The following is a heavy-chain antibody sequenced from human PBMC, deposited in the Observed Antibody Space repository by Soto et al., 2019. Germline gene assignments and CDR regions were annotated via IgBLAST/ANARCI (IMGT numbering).Heavy chain of an antibody. J-gene: IGHJ6*02. CDR3: ARLLDYYDSSGYDLFGMDV. V-gene: IGHV3-48*02. Sequence: GGSLRLSCAASGFTFSSYSMNWVRQAPGKGLEWVSYISSSSSTIYYADSVKGRFTISRDNAKNSLYLQMNSLRDEDTAVYYCARLLDYYDSSGYDLFGMDVWGQGTTVTVSS. CDR2: ISSSSSTI. CDR1: GFTFSSYS. D-gene: IGHD3-22*01.